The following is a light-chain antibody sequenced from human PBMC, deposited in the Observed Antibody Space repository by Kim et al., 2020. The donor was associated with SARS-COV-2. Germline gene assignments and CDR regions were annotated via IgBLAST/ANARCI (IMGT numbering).Light chain of an antibody. J-gene: IGLJ3*02. V-gene: IGLV4-69*01. Sequence: AKPTCTLSSGHSSYAIAWHQQQPEKGPRYLMKVNSDGSHSKGDGIPDRFSGSSSGAERYLIISSLQSEDEADYYCQTWGTGSNWVFGGGTQLTVL. CDR1: SGHSSYA. CDR2: VNSDGSH. CDR3: QTWGTGSNWV.